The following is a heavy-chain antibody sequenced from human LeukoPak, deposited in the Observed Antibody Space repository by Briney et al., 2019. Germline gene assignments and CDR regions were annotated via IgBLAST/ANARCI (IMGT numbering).Heavy chain of an antibody. Sequence: GGSLRLSCAASGFTFSNYAMRWVRQAPGKGLEWVSGISGSGDSTYYADSVKGRFTISRDNSKNTLYLQMNSLRAEDTAVYYCAKGGIVATMELDYWGQGTLVTVSS. J-gene: IGHJ4*02. CDR1: GFTFSNYA. D-gene: IGHD5-12*01. CDR2: ISGSGDST. CDR3: AKGGIVATMELDY. V-gene: IGHV3-23*01.